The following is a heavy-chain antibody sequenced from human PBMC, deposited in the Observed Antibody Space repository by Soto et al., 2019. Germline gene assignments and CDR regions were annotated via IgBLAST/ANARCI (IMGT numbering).Heavy chain of an antibody. J-gene: IGHJ5*02. CDR3: ARDNWNYLGWFDP. D-gene: IGHD1-7*01. V-gene: IGHV4-4*02. Sequence: QVQLQESGPGLVKPSGTLSLTCAVSGGSISSSNWWSWVRQPPGKGLEWIGEIYHSGSTNYNPSLQSRVTISVDKSKNQFSLKLSSVTAADTAVYYCARDNWNYLGWFDPWGQGTLVTVSS. CDR2: IYHSGST. CDR1: GGSISSSNW.